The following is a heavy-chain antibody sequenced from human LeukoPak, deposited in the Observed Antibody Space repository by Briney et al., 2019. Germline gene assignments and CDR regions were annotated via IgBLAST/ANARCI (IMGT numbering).Heavy chain of an antibody. J-gene: IGHJ6*02. CDR2: IYYSGST. D-gene: IGHD2-21*01. V-gene: IGHV4-59*08. Sequence: PSETLSLTCTVSGGSISSYYWSWIRQPPGKGLEWIGYIYYSGSTNYNPSLKSRVTISVDTSKNQFSLKPSSVTAADTAVYYCAGGENYYYGMDVWGQGTTVTVSS. CDR1: GGSISSYY. CDR3: AGGENYYYGMDV.